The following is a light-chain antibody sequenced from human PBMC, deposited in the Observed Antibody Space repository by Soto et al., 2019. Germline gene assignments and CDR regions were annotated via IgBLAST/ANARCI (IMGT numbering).Light chain of an antibody. V-gene: IGKV1-39*01. J-gene: IGKJ1*01. CDR3: QQTYSAPRT. CDR1: QTISNY. CDR2: AAS. Sequence: DIQMTQSPSSLSASVGDRVTIACRASQTISNYLNWYQQKPGQAPKLLISAASSLQSGVPSRFSGSGSGADFTLIISSLQPEDFATYYCQQTYSAPRTFGQGTKVDI.